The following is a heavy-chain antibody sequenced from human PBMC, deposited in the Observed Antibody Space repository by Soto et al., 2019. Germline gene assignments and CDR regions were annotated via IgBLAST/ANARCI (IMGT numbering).Heavy chain of an antibody. CDR2: IRQDGSEE. V-gene: IGHV3-7*03. CDR1: GFTFSNYW. Sequence: LRLSCTASGFTFSNYWMSWVRQAPGKGLEWVANIRQDGSEEYYVDSVKGRFTISRDNSKNTLHLQMNSLRAEDTAVYYCAKLISSSWYGGDYYYGMDVWGQGTTVTVSS. J-gene: IGHJ6*02. D-gene: IGHD6-13*01. CDR3: AKLISSSWYGGDYYYGMDV.